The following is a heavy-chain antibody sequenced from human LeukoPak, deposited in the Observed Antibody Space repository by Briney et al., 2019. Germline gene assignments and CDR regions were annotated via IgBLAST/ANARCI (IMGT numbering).Heavy chain of an antibody. D-gene: IGHD6-6*01. CDR2: ISYDGSNK. J-gene: IGHJ4*02. V-gene: IGHV3-30*01. CDR3: ARGLSSSNYFDY. CDR1: GFTFSSYA. Sequence: GGSLRLSCAASGFTFSSYAMHWVRQAPGKGLEWVAVISYDGSNKYYADSVKGRFTISRDNSKNTLYLQMNSLKAEDTAVHYCARGLSSSNYFDYWGQGTLVTVSS.